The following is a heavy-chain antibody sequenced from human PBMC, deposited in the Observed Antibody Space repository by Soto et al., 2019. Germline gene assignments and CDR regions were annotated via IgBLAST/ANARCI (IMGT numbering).Heavy chain of an antibody. CDR3: AKPPWETDAFDI. Sequence: GGSLRLSCAASGFTFSSYAMSWVRQAPGKGLEWVSAISGSGGSTYYADSVKGRFTISRDNSKNALYLQMNSLRAEDTAVYYCAKPPWETDAFDIWGQGTMVTVSS. V-gene: IGHV3-23*01. CDR2: ISGSGGST. CDR1: GFTFSSYA. D-gene: IGHD1-26*01. J-gene: IGHJ3*02.